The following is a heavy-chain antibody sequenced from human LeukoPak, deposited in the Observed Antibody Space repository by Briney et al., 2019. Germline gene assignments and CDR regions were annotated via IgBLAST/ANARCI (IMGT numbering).Heavy chain of an antibody. J-gene: IGHJ4*02. CDR1: GFTFSSYG. Sequence: GGSLRLSCAASGFTFSSYGMHWVRQAPGKGLEWVAVISYDGSNKYYADTVKGRFTISRDNFKNTLYLQMNSLRAEDTAVYYCAKDLDILTGYLVDYWGQGTLVTVSS. D-gene: IGHD3-9*01. CDR2: ISYDGSNK. V-gene: IGHV3-30*18. CDR3: AKDLDILTGYLVDY.